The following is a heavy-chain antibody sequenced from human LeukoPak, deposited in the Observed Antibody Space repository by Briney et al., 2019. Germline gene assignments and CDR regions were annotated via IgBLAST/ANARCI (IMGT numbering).Heavy chain of an antibody. CDR3: ARDGFSYDGRGPDVFDF. J-gene: IGHJ3*01. CDR2: ISSSSSYI. Sequence: PGGSLRLSCAASGFTFSSYSMNWVRQAPGKGLEWVSSISSSSSYIYYADSVKGRFTISRDNAKNSLYLQMNSLRAEDTAVYYWARDGFSYDGRGPDVFDFWGKGKMVTV. V-gene: IGHV3-21*01. D-gene: IGHD3-22*01. CDR1: GFTFSSYS.